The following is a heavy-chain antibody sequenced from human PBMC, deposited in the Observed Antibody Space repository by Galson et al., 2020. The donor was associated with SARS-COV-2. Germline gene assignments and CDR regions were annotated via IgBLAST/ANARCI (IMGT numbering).Heavy chain of an antibody. D-gene: IGHD3-22*01. J-gene: IGHJ3*02. CDR3: AKVLSSGYSNDAFDI. CDR1: GFTFSNYV. V-gene: IGHV3-23*01. CDR2: IYGSSGTT. Sequence: GGSLSLTCSPSGFTFSNYVMRRVCLPPGLGLAWVPSIYGSSGTTHYADSVKGRFTISRDNSKNTLYLQMNSLRAEDTAVYYCAKVLSSGYSNDAFDIWGQGTMVTVSS.